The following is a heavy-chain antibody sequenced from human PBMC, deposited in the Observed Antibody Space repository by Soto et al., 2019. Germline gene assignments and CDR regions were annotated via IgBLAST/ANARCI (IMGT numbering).Heavy chain of an antibody. CDR3: ARDGRYDFWSGYKGYYGMDV. V-gene: IGHV4-4*02. CDR1: GGSISSSNW. D-gene: IGHD3-3*01. CDR2: IYHSGST. Sequence: SLTCAVTGGSISSSNWWSWVRQPPGKGLEWIGEIYHSGSTNYNPSLKSRVTISVDKSKNQFSLKLSSVTAADTAVYYCARDGRYDFWSGYKGYYGMDVWGQGTTVTVS. J-gene: IGHJ6*02.